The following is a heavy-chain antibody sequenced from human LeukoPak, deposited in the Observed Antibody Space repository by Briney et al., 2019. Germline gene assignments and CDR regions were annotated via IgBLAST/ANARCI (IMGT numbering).Heavy chain of an antibody. CDR3: ARSEIWGHLFYFDY. J-gene: IGHJ4*02. V-gene: IGHV5-51*01. CDR1: GYNFASYW. Sequence: GESLKISCKGSGYNFASYWIGWVRQMPGKGLEWMGILFPGDSDTRYSPSFQGQVTISADKSISTAYLQWSSLKASDTAMYYCARSEIWGHLFYFDYWGQGTLVTVSS. CDR2: LFPGDSDT. D-gene: IGHD2/OR15-2a*01.